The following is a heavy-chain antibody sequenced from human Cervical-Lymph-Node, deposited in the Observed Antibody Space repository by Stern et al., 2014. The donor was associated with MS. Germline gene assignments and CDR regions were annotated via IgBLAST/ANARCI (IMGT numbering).Heavy chain of an antibody. V-gene: IGHV3-7*01. Sequence: EVQLVESGGGLVQPGGSRRLSCAASGFTFSRYWMSWVRQAPGKGLEWVANISHNGSDKNYVDSVECRFTISRDNSKNSLFLQMNSLRGDDTAVYYCARDPPYFDYWAQGTLVTVSS. CDR2: ISHNGSDK. CDR3: ARDPPYFDY. CDR1: GFTFSRYW. J-gene: IGHJ4*02.